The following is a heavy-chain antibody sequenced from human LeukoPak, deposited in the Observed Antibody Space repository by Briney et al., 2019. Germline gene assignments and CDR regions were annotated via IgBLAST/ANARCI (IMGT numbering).Heavy chain of an antibody. CDR1: GLTFSSYG. Sequence: GGSLRLSCAASGLTFSSYGMHWVRQAPGKGLEWVAVISYDGSNKYYADSVKGRFTISRDNSKNTLYLQMSSLRAEDTAVYYCAKEAAPLYSSGWYSGVNFDYWGQGTLVTVSS. V-gene: IGHV3-30*18. J-gene: IGHJ4*02. CDR2: ISYDGSNK. D-gene: IGHD6-19*01. CDR3: AKEAAPLYSSGWYSGVNFDY.